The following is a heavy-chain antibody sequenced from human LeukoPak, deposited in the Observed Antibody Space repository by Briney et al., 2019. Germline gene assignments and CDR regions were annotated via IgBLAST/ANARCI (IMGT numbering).Heavy chain of an antibody. CDR1: GFTFSTYW. CDR2: IKEDGSEK. V-gene: IGHV3-7*04. Sequence: PGGSLRLSCAASGFTFSTYWMSWVRQAPGKGLEWVANIKEDGSEKYYVDSVKGRFTISRDNAKDSLYLQMNSLRAEDTAVYYCARDLIAAAGPSGDVWGQGTTVTVSS. D-gene: IGHD6-13*01. CDR3: ARDLIAAAGPSGDV. J-gene: IGHJ6*02.